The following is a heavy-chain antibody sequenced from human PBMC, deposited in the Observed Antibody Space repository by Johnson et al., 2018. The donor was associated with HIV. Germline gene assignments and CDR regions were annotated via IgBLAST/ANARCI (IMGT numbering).Heavy chain of an antibody. V-gene: IGHV3-66*01. CDR1: GFTVSSNY. J-gene: IGHJ3*02. CDR3: ADSSPFYAFDI. Sequence: VQLVESGGGLVQPGGSLRLSCAASGFTVSSNYMSWVRQAPGKGLEWVSVIYSGGSTYNADSVKGRFTISRDNSKNTLYLQMNSLRAEDTAVYYCADSSPFYAFDIWGQGTMVTVSS. D-gene: IGHD6-13*01. CDR2: IYSGGST.